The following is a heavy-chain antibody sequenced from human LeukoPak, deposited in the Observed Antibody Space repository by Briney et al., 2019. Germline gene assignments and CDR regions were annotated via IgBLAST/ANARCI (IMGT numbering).Heavy chain of an antibody. CDR1: GYSFSTYW. V-gene: IGHV5-51*01. CDR2: MYPGDSAS. CDR3: ARRDGYNMGAFDI. Sequence: GESLKISCRGSGYSFSTYWVGWVRQMPGKGLEGMGIMYPGDSASRSSPSFQGQFTSSADKSISTAYLQWSSLKASDTAMYYCARRDGYNMGAFDIWGQGTMVTVSS. J-gene: IGHJ3*02. D-gene: IGHD5-24*01.